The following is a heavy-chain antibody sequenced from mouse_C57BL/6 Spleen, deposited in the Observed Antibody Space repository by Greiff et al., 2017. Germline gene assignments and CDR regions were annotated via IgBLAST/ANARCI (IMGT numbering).Heavy chain of an antibody. CDR2: IYPGDGDT. Sequence: QVQLQQSGPELVKPGASVKISCKASGYAFSSSWMNWVKQRPGKGLEWIGRIYPGDGDTNYNGKFKGKATLTADKSSSTAYMQLSSLTSEDSAVYFCARRANWDGYFDYWGQGTTLTVSS. CDR3: ARRANWDGYFDY. V-gene: IGHV1-82*01. CDR1: GYAFSSSW. J-gene: IGHJ2*01. D-gene: IGHD4-1*01.